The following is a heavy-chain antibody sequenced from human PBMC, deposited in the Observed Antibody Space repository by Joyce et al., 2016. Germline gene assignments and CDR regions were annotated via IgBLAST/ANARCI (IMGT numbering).Heavy chain of an antibody. V-gene: IGHV3-74*01. D-gene: IGHD2-15*01. Sequence: EVRLVQSGGGLVHPGESLRVSCVVSGFNLSDYWMHWVRQVPGKGRMLVSRVNGDGSTITYADSVKGRFTVSRDTAKNTLSLQMTSLSAEDAAVYFCARGGTVVVSTRGGLDVWGQGTTVTVSS. CDR3: ARGGTVVVSTRGGLDV. CDR2: VNGDGSTI. CDR1: GFNLSDYW. J-gene: IGHJ6*02.